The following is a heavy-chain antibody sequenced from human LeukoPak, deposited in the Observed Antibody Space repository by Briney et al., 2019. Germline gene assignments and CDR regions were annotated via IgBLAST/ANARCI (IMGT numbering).Heavy chain of an antibody. CDR1: GYSFTSYW. Sequence: GESLKISCKGSGYSFTSYWIGWVRQMPGKGLEWMGIIYPGDSDTRYSPSCQSQVTISADKAISTAYLQWSSLKGSDTAMYYCASNIGSGWYRGFYFDYWGQGTLVTVSP. D-gene: IGHD6-19*01. J-gene: IGHJ4*02. CDR2: IYPGDSDT. V-gene: IGHV5-51*01. CDR3: ASNIGSGWYRGFYFDY.